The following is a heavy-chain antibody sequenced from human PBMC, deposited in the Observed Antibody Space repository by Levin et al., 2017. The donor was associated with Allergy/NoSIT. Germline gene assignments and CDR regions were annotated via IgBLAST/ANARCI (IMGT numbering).Heavy chain of an antibody. CDR2: INPNSGDT. J-gene: IGHJ4*02. CDR1: GYTFIGYY. V-gene: IGHV1-2*02. D-gene: IGHD2-21*02. Sequence: PGGSLRLSCKASGYTFIGYYIHWVRQAPGQGLEWMGWINPNSGDTNYAQKFHGRVTMTRDTSISTVYMELSRLRSDDTAVYHCAREHIVVETAIDFWGQGTLVTVSS. CDR3: AREHIVVETAIDF.